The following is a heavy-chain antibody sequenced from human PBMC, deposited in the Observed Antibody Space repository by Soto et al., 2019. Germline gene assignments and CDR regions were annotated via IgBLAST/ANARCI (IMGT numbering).Heavy chain of an antibody. V-gene: IGHV1-46*01. CDR1: GDTFTTYY. CDR3: ARAGYCSGGTCFHGNCDY. CDR2: INPNGGST. J-gene: IGHJ4*02. Sequence: QVQLVQSGAEVKRPGASVKVSCKASGDTFTTYYMHWVRQAPGQGLEWLGIINPNGGSTTYAQKYKGRVTTTRDTSTSPVYLELSSLRSEDTAVYYCARAGYCSGGTCFHGNCDYWGQGTLVTVSA. D-gene: IGHD2-15*01.